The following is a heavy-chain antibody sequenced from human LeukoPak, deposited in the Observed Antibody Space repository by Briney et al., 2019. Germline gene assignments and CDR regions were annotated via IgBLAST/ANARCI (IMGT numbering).Heavy chain of an antibody. CDR3: AKDMAYGSGSYPDAFDI. J-gene: IGHJ3*02. CDR2: ISWNSGSI. D-gene: IGHD3-10*01. V-gene: IGHV3-9*01. CDR1: GFTFDDYA. Sequence: PGGSLRLSCAASGFTFDDYAMHWVRHAPGRGLEWVSGISWNSGSIGYADSVKGRFTISRDNAKNSLYLQMNSLRAEDTALYYCAKDMAYGSGSYPDAFDIWGQGTMVTVSS.